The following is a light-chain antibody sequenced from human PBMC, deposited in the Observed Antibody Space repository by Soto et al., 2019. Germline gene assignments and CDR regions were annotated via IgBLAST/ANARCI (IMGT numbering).Light chain of an antibody. CDR1: QSVTTQ. V-gene: IGKV3D-15*01. CDR2: DAS. J-gene: IGKJ5*01. CDR3: QQYNNWPRT. Sequence: IVLTQSPGTLSLSPGERATLSCRASQSVTTQLAWYQQKPGQAPRLLIYDASNRATGIPARFSGSGSGTEFTLTISSLQSEDFAVYYCQQYNNWPRTFGQGTRLEIK.